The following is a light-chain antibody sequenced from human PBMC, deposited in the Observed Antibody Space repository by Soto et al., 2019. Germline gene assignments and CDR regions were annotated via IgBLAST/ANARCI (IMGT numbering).Light chain of an antibody. CDR3: SSSTNTITVI. CDR1: SSDVGGYNH. V-gene: IGLV2-14*01. CDR2: EVS. Sequence: QSVLTQPASVSGSPGQSITISCTGTSSDVGGYNHVSWYQHHPGKAPKLMIYEVSNRPSGVSNRFSGSKSGYTASLTISGLQAEDEADYYCSSSTNTITVIFGGGTKLTVL. J-gene: IGLJ2*01.